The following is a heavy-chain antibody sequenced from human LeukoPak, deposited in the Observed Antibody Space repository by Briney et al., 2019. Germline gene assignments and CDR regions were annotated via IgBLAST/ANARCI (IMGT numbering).Heavy chain of an antibody. V-gene: IGHV4-34*01. J-gene: IGHJ6*03. CDR2: INHSGST. CDR1: GGSSSGYY. CDR3: ARGSGAAAGPYDYYYYYMDV. Sequence: PSETLSLTCAVYGGSSSGYYWSWIRQPPGRGLGWIGEINHSGSTNYNPSLKSRVTISVDTSKNQSSLKLSSATAADTAVYYCARGSGAAAGPYDYYYYYMDVWGKGATVTASS. D-gene: IGHD6-13*01.